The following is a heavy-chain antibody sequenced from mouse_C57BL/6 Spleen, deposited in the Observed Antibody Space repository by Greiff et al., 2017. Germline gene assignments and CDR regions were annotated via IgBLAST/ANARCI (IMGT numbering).Heavy chain of an antibody. Sequence: VQLQQSGAELVKPGASVKISCKASGYAFSSYWMNWVKQRPGKGLEWIGQIYPGDGDTNYNGKFKGKATLTADNSSSTAYMQLSSLTSEDSAVYVCARRSNYDYFDYWGQGTTLTVSS. D-gene: IGHD2-5*01. J-gene: IGHJ2*01. CDR3: ARRSNYDYFDY. V-gene: IGHV1-80*01. CDR1: GYAFSSYW. CDR2: IYPGDGDT.